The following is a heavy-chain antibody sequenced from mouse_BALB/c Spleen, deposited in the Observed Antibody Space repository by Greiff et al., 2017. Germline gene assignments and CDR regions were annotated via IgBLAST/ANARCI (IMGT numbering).Heavy chain of an antibody. CDR1: GFTFSSFG. Sequence: DVKLVESGGGLVQPGGSRKLSCAASGFTFSSFGMHWVRQAPEKGLEWVAYISSGSSTIYYADTVKGRFTISRDNPKNTLFLQMTSLRSEDTAMYYCARGGAMDYWGQGTSVTVSS. CDR3: ARGGAMDY. V-gene: IGHV5-17*02. J-gene: IGHJ4*01. CDR2: ISSGSSTI.